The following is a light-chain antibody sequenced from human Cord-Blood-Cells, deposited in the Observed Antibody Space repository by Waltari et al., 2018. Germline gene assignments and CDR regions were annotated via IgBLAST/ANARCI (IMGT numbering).Light chain of an antibody. J-gene: IGLJ1*01. CDR2: EGS. V-gene: IGLV2-23*03. CDR3: CSYAGSSTFV. Sequence: QSALTQPASVSGSPGQSITISCTGTSSDVGSYNLVSWYQQHPGKAPKLRIYEGSERPSGVSNRFSGSKSGNTASLTISGRQAEDEADYYCCSYAGSSTFVFETGTKVTVL. CDR1: SSDVGSYNL.